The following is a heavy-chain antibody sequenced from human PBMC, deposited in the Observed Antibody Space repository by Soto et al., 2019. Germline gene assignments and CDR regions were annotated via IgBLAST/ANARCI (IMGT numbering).Heavy chain of an antibody. CDR2: IYYSGST. Sequence: SETLSLTCTVSGGPITRYQWRWIRQSPGKGLEWIGNIYYSGSTNYNPSLKSRVTISVDTSKNQFSLKLSSVTAADTAVYYCARDSSGYYWFDPWGQGTQVTVS. D-gene: IGHD3-22*01. CDR1: GGPITRYQ. V-gene: IGHV4-59*01. J-gene: IGHJ5*02. CDR3: ARDSSGYYWFDP.